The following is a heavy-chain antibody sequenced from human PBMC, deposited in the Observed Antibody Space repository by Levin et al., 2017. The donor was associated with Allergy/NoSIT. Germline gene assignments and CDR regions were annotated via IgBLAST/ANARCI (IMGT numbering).Heavy chain of an antibody. J-gene: IGHJ4*02. D-gene: IGHD3-22*01. Sequence: GASVKVSCKASGYTFTGYYMHWVRQAPGQGLEWMGWINPNSGSTNYAQKFQGRVTMTRETSISTAYMELSRLRSYDTAVYYCAKYYHDSSGYYYYFDYWGQGTLVTVSS. CDR2: INPNSGST. V-gene: IGHV1-2*02. CDR1: GYTFTGYY. CDR3: AKYYHDSSGYYYYFDY.